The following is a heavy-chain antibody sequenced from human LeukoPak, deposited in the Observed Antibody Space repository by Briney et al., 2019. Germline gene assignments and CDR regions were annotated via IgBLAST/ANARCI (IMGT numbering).Heavy chain of an antibody. CDR1: GGSISSSSYY. V-gene: IGHV4-39*02. J-gene: IGHJ4*02. D-gene: IGHD6-13*01. CDR2: IYYSGRT. Sequence: SETLSLTCTVSGGSISSSSYYWGWIRQPPGKGLEWIGSIYYSGRTYCNPSLKSRVTISEDTSKNQFSLKLSSVTASDTAVYYCARDHYIAADSFDYWGQGTLVTVSS. CDR3: ARDHYIAADSFDY.